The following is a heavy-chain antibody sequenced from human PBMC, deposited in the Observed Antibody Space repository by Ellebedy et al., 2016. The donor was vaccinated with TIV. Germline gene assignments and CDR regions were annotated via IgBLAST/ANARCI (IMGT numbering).Heavy chain of an antibody. Sequence: ASVKVSCKASGYTFTNYYIHWVRQAPGQGLEWMGVINPRGGTTSYAQKFQGRVTMTRDTSTSTVYMELSRLRSDDTAVYYCARDRYSSSSSRANWFDPWGQGTLVTVSS. J-gene: IGHJ5*02. CDR2: INPRGGTT. D-gene: IGHD6-6*01. CDR3: ARDRYSSSSSRANWFDP. CDR1: GYTFTNYY. V-gene: IGHV1-46*01.